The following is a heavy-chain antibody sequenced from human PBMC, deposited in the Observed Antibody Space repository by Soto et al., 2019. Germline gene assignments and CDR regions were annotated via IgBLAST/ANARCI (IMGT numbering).Heavy chain of an antibody. CDR2: INTYNGNT. J-gene: IGHJ6*03. CDR1: GYTFNSYG. Sequence: QLMQSGAEVKKPGASVKVSCKPSGYTFNSYGITWVRQAPGQGLEWMGWINTYNGNTNYAQKFQGRVTMNTHTSTSTAYMELRSLTSDDPAVYYCARVTLSVVVITPQRYYFYMDVWGKGTTVSVSS. V-gene: IGHV1-18*01. CDR3: ARVTLSVVVITPQRYYFYMDV. D-gene: IGHD2-15*01.